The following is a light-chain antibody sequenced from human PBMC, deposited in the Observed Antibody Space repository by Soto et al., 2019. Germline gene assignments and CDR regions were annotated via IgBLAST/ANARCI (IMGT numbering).Light chain of an antibody. V-gene: IGKV1-39*01. Sequence: DIPMTQSPSSLSPSVGDRVTITCRASQSISSSLSWYQQKPGKAPKLLIYAASSLQSGVPSRFSGGGSGTDFTLTISSLQPEDFATYFCQQSYSTPYTFGQGTKLEIK. J-gene: IGKJ2*01. CDR3: QQSYSTPYT. CDR2: AAS. CDR1: QSISSS.